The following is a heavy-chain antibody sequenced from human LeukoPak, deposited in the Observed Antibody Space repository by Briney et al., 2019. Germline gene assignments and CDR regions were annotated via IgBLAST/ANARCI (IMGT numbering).Heavy chain of an antibody. Sequence: SQTLSLTCSVSGDSISSGDYYWNWIRQPPGKGLEWIGYIYYSGSTSDNPSLKSRVTISMDTSKNQISLKLSSVTAADTAVYYCARGKVVAGTPGQNSWNYWGQGTLVTVSS. D-gene: IGHD6-19*01. CDR3: ARGKVVAGTPGQNSWNY. V-gene: IGHV4-30-4*01. J-gene: IGHJ4*02. CDR1: GDSISSGDYY. CDR2: IYYSGST.